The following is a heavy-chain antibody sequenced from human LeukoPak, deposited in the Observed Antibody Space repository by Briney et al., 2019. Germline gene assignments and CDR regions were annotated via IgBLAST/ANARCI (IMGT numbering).Heavy chain of an antibody. CDR3: ARGLNPYDFWSGYPWGDYYYMDV. V-gene: IGHV1-8*03. CDR1: GYTFTSYD. CDR2: MNPNSGNT. J-gene: IGHJ6*03. D-gene: IGHD3-3*01. Sequence: ASVKVSCKASGYTFTSYDINWVRQATGQGLEWMGWMNPNSGNTGYAQKFQGRVTITRNTSISTAYMELSSLRSEDTAVYYCARGLNPYDFWSGYPWGDYYYMDVWGKGTTVTVSS.